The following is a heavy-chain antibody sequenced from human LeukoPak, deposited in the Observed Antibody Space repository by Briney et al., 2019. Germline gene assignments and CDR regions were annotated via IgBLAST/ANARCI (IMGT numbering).Heavy chain of an antibody. CDR3: ARIKRRIFDY. CDR1: GFTVSSNY. J-gene: IGHJ4*02. D-gene: IGHD1-1*01. CDR2: FYSGGNT. Sequence: GGSLRLSCAASGFTVSSNYMSWVRQAPGKGREWVSIFYSGGNTYYADSVKGRFTISRDSSKNTLFLQMNSPRAEDTAVYYCARIKRRIFDYWGQGTLVTVSS. V-gene: IGHV3-66*01.